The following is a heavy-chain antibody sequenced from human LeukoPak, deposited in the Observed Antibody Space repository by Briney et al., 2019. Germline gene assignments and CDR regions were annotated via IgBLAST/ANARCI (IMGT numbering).Heavy chain of an antibody. CDR1: GYSFTSYW. J-gene: IGHJ4*02. D-gene: IGHD6-13*01. Sequence: GESLKISCKGSGYSFTSYWIGWVRQMPGKGLEWMGIIYPGDSDTRYSPSFQGQVTISADKSISTAYLQWSSLKASDTAMYYCARTIAAAGTLEDNWGQGTLVTVSS. V-gene: IGHV5-51*01. CDR3: ARTIAAAGTLEDN. CDR2: IYPGDSDT.